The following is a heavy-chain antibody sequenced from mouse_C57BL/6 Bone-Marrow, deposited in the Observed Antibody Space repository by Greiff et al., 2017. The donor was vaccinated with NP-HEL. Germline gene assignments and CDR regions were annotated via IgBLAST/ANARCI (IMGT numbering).Heavy chain of an antibody. CDR1: GYAFSSYW. CDR2: IYPGDGDT. V-gene: IGHV1-80*01. CDR3: ARSTYGNPYYFDY. J-gene: IGHJ2*01. D-gene: IGHD2-1*01. Sequence: QVQLQQSGAELVKPGASVKISCKASGYAFSSYWMNWVKQRPGKGLEWIGQIYPGDGDTNYNGKFKGKATLTADKSSSTAYMQLSSLTSEDSAVYFCARSTYGNPYYFDYWGQGTTLTVSS.